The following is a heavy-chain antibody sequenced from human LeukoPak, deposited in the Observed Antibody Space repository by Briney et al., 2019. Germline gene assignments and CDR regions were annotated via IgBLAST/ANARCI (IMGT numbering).Heavy chain of an antibody. D-gene: IGHD5-24*01. CDR1: GGSISSGGYY. CDR2: IYYSGST. V-gene: IGHV4-31*03. Sequence: SQTLSLTCTVSGGSISSGGYYWSWIRQHPGKGLEWIGYIYYSGSTYYNPSLKSRVTISVDTSKNQFSLRLSSVTAADTAVYYCATSPKGNREAFDYWGQGTLVTVSS. CDR3: ATSPKGNREAFDY. J-gene: IGHJ4*02.